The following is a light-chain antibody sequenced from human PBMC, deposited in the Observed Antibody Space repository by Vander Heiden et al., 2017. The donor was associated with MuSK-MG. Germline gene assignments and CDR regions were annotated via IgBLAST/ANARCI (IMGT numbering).Light chain of an antibody. J-gene: IGKJ2*01. V-gene: IGKV3-15*01. CDR2: GAS. Sequence: DIVMTQSPATLSVSSGERATLSCRASQSVSDNLAWYQQKPGQAPRLLIYGASTRATGIPDRFSGSGSGTEFTLTISSRQSEDFAVYYCQQYQLWPRSTFGQGTKLEI. CDR1: QSVSDN. CDR3: QQYQLWPRST.